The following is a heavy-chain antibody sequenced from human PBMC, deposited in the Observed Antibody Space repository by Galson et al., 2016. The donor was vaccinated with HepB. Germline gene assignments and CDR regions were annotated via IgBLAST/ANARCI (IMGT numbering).Heavy chain of an antibody. J-gene: IGHJ4*02. V-gene: IGHV4-39*01. D-gene: IGHD1-26*01. CDR1: GGSISRSAYY. CDR2: IHYSGST. Sequence: SETLSLTCTVSGGSISRSAYYWGWIRQPPGKGLEWIGSIHYSGSTSYYASLKSRVTISVDTSKNQFSLNLRSVTAADTAVYYCARHSGASSVTYQGIDYWGQGTLVTVSS. CDR3: ARHSGASSVTYQGIDY.